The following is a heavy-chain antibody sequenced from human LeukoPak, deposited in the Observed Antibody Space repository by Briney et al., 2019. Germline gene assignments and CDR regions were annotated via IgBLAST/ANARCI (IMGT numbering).Heavy chain of an antibody. CDR3: ARGTYYYDSSGYFSHSHYFDY. CDR1: GFTFSSYS. V-gene: IGHV4-39*07. D-gene: IGHD3-22*01. CDR2: IYYSGST. J-gene: IGHJ4*02. Sequence: GSLRLSCAASGFTFSSYSMNWVRQPPGKGLEWIGSIYYSGSTYYNTSPKSRVTISVDTSKNQFSLKLTSVTAADMAVYYCARGTYYYDSSGYFSHSHYFDYWGQGTLVTVSS.